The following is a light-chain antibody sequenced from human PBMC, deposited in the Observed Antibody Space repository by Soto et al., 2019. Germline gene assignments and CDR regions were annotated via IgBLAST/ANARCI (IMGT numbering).Light chain of an antibody. J-gene: IGLJ2*01. CDR3: QTWGTGFQF. CDR1: NGHSSYA. CDR2: LNNDGSH. V-gene: IGLV4-69*01. Sequence: QPVLTQSPSASASLGASVKLTCTLSNGHSSYAIAWHQKQPGKGPRYLMDLNNDGSHTKGDGIPDRFSGSSSGADRYLIISSLQSEDEADYYCQTWGTGFQFFGGGTKLTVL.